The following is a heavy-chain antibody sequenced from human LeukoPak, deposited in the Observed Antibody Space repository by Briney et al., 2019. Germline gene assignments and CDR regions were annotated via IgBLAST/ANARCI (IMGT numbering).Heavy chain of an antibody. V-gene: IGHV4-34*01. D-gene: IGHD4-23*01. CDR2: INHSGST. Sequence: SETLSLICAVYGGSFSGYHWSWIRQPPGKGLEWIGEINHSGSTNYNPSLKSRVAISVDTSKNQFSLKLSSVTAADTAVYYCARPQSGNSFDYWGQGTLVTVSS. CDR3: ARPQSGNSFDY. J-gene: IGHJ4*02. CDR1: GGSFSGYH.